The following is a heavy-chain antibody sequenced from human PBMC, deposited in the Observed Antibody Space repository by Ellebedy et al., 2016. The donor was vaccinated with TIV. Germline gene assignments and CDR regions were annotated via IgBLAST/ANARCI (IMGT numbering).Heavy chain of an antibody. CDR3: ARADYSSGWTNFDY. V-gene: IGHV1-18*01. CDR1: GYTLTNSG. CDR2: ITVYNGNT. D-gene: IGHD6-19*01. Sequence: ASVKVSXXASGYTLTNSGISWVRQAPGQGLEWMGWITVYNGNTDYAQKVQGRVTMTTDTSTSTAYMELRSLRSDDTAVYYCARADYSSGWTNFDYWGQGTLVTVSS. J-gene: IGHJ4*02.